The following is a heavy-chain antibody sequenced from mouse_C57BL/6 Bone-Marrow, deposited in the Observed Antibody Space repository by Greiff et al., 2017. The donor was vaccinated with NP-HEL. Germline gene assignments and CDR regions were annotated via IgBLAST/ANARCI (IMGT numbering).Heavy chain of an antibody. CDR2: IYPRSGNT. D-gene: IGHD1-1*01. J-gene: IGHJ4*01. CDR3: ARATTVVARAMDY. Sequence: VQLQQSGAELARPGASVKLSCKASGYTFTSYGISWVKQRTGQGLEWIGEIYPRSGNTYYNEKFKGKATLTADKSSSTAYMGLRSLTSEDSAVYFCARATTVVARAMDYWGQGTSVTVSS. CDR1: GYTFTSYG. V-gene: IGHV1-81*01.